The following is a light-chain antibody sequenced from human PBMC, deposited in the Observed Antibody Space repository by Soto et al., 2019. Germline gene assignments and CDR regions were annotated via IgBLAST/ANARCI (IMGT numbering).Light chain of an antibody. Sequence: EIVLTQSPATLSLSPGERATLSCRASQSVSSYLAWYQQTPGQAPRILIYDASNRDTGIPARFSGSGSGTDFTLTISRLEPEDFSVYYCQQRSNWPLTFGGGTKVDIK. CDR3: QQRSNWPLT. CDR1: QSVSSY. CDR2: DAS. J-gene: IGKJ4*01. V-gene: IGKV3-11*01.